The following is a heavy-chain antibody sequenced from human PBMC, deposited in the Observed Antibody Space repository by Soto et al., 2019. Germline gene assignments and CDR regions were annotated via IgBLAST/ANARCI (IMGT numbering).Heavy chain of an antibody. Sequence: GASVKVSGKTSGYTFTGCYMHWLRQAPGHGLEWLGWTSPRTGGAKYSHKFQGRVSMTRNTSITTAYMELTGLSTDDTAVYYCARSSGSYSKWFDSWGQGTLVTVSS. V-gene: IGHV1-2*02. CDR3: ARSSGSYSKWFDS. J-gene: IGHJ5*01. CDR1: GYTFTGCY. D-gene: IGHD3-10*01. CDR2: TSPRTGGA.